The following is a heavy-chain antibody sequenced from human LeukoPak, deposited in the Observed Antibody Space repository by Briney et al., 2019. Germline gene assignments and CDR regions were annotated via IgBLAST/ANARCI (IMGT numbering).Heavy chain of an antibody. V-gene: IGHV1-46*01. CDR3: ARDHRGVEMATIGIDY. Sequence: ASVKVSCKASGYTFTSYYMHWVRQAPGQGLEWMGIINPSGGSTSYAQKFQGRVTMTRDMSTSTVYMELSSLRSEDTAVYYCARDHRGVEMATIGIDYWGQGTLVTVSS. CDR2: INPSGGST. D-gene: IGHD5-24*01. J-gene: IGHJ4*02. CDR1: GYTFTSYY.